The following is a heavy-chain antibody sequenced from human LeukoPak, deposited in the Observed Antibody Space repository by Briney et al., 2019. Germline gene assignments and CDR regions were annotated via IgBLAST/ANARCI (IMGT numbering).Heavy chain of an antibody. CDR2: IAHDGGEE. J-gene: IGHJ3*02. D-gene: IGHD3-22*01. Sequence: GGSLRLSCAASGFNFSVYWMSWVRQAPGKGLEWVANIAHDGGEEYYVESVKGRFTISRGNAKNSLYLQMNSLRAEDTAVYYCARDRSVERRSGYFKARLVPFDMWGQGTLVTVSS. V-gene: IGHV3-7*01. CDR1: GFNFSVYW. CDR3: ARDRSVERRSGYFKARLVPFDM.